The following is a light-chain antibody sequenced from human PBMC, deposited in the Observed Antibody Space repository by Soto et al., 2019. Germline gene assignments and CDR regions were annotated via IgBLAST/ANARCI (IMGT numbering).Light chain of an antibody. Sequence: GSNRPSGVSNRFSGSKSGNTASLTISGLQAEDEADYYCCSYTSSSPYVFGTGTKVTV. CDR3: CSYTSSSPYV. CDR2: GS. V-gene: IGLV2-14*01. J-gene: IGLJ1*01.